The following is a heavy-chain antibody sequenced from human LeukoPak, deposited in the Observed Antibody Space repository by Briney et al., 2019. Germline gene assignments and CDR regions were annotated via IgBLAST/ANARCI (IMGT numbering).Heavy chain of an antibody. CDR1: GFTFSSYS. D-gene: IGHD6-13*01. Sequence: GGSLRLSCAASGFTFSSYSMNWVRQAPGKGLEWVSSISSSSSYIYYADSVKGRFTISRDNAKNSLYLQMNSLRAEDTAVYYCARGGYSSSWYWVYWGQGTLVTVSS. CDR3: ARGGYSSSWYWVY. V-gene: IGHV3-21*01. CDR2: ISSSSSYI. J-gene: IGHJ4*02.